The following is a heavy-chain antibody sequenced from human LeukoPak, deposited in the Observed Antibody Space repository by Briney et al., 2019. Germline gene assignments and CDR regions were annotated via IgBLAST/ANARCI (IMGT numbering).Heavy chain of an antibody. CDR1: GFTVSSTY. CDR3: ARDSNYDY. CDR2: IYSGGST. D-gene: IGHD6-13*01. J-gene: IGHJ4*02. V-gene: IGHV3-66*02. Sequence: GGSLRLSCAASGFTVSSTYMSWVRQAPGMGLEWVSVIYSGGSTYYADSVKGRFTISRDNSKNTLYLQMNSLRAEDTAAYYCARDSNYDYWGQGTLVTVSS.